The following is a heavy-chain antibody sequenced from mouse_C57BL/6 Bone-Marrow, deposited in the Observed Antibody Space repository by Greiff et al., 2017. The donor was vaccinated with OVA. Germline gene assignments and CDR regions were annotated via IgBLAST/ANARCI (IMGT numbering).Heavy chain of an antibody. Sequence: QVQLQQPGAELVKPGASVKMSCKASGYTFTSYWITWVKQRPGQGLEWIGDIYPGSGSTNYNEKLKSKATLTVDTSSSPAYMQLSSLTSEDSAVYYCASPYDSYWYFDVWGTGTTVTVSS. V-gene: IGHV1-55*01. J-gene: IGHJ1*03. D-gene: IGHD2-4*01. CDR1: GYTFTSYW. CDR2: IYPGSGST. CDR3: ASPYDSYWYFDV.